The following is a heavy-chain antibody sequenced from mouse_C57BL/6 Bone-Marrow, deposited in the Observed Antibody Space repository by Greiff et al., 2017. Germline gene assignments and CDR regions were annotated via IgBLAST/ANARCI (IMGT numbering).Heavy chain of an antibody. J-gene: IGHJ2*01. Sequence: VQLKESGPELVKPGASVKMSCKASGYTFTDYNMHWVKQSHGKSLEWIGYINPNNGGTSYNQKFKGKATLTVNKSSSTAYMELRSLTSEDSAVYYCARRGDGYPIFDYWGQGTTLTVSS. V-gene: IGHV1-22*01. CDR2: INPNNGGT. CDR1: GYTFTDYN. CDR3: ARRGDGYPIFDY. D-gene: IGHD2-3*01.